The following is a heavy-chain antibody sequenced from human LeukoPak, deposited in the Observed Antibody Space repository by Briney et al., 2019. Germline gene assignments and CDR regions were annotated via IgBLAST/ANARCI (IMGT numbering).Heavy chain of an antibody. CDR3: ARVRYCSTNRCYDREFDN. V-gene: IGHV4-61*01. J-gene: IGHJ4*02. CDR2: IYYSGNT. Sequence: SQTLSLTCAVSGDSISYESYYWSWIRQPPGKGLEWIGYIYYSGNTNYNPSLKSRVTISVDTSKNQFSLKLNSVTAADTAVYYCARVRYCSTNRCYDREFDNWGQGTLVTVSS. D-gene: IGHD2-2*01. CDR1: GDSISYESYY.